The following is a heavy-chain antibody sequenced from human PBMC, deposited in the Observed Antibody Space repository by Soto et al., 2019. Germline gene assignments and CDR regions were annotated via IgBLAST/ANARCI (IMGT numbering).Heavy chain of an antibody. V-gene: IGHV4-39*01. Sequence: SETLSLTCTVSGGSISSSSYYWGWIRQPPGKGLEWIGSIYYSGSTYYNPSLKSRVTISVDTSKSQFSLKLSSATAADTAVYYCARLVVTAIPYYFDYWGQGTLVTVSS. J-gene: IGHJ4*02. CDR2: IYYSGST. D-gene: IGHD2-21*02. CDR3: ARLVVTAIPYYFDY. CDR1: GGSISSSSYY.